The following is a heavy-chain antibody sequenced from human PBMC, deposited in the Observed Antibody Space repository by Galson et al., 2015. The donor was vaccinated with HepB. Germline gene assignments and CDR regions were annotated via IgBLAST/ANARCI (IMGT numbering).Heavy chain of an antibody. V-gene: IGHV5-51*01. CDR3: ARRSPGGWFDP. Sequence: QSGAEVKKPGESLKISCKGSGYRFTNCWIGWVRQMAGRGLEWMGIIYPGDSDIRYNPSFQGQVTISADKSITTAYLQWRSLKASDTAIYYCARRSPGGWFDPWGQGTLVTVSS. CDR1: GYRFTNCW. CDR2: IYPGDSDI. D-gene: IGHD3-10*01. J-gene: IGHJ5*02.